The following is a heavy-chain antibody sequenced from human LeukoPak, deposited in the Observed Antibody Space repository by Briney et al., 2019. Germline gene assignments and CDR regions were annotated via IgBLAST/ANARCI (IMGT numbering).Heavy chain of an antibody. CDR2: MNPNSGNT. J-gene: IGHJ6*02. D-gene: IGHD3-9*01. CDR3: ARGPFPIRYFDWLLYTDPYYYYGMDV. CDR1: GYTFTSYD. V-gene: IGHV1-8*01. Sequence: GASVKVSCKASGYTFTSYDINWVRQATGQGLEWMGWMNPNSGNTGYAQKFRGRVTMTRNTSISTAYMELSSLRSEDTAVYYCARGPFPIRYFDWLLYTDPYYYYGMDVWGQGTMVTVSS.